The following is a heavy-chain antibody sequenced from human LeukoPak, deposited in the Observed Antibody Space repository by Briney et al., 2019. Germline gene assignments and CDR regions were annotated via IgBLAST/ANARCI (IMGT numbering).Heavy chain of an antibody. D-gene: IGHD2-21*01. Sequence: QLVESGGGLVQPGGTLRLSCAASGITFSSYAMSWVRQAPEKGLEWVSTISGSGGSTYYTDSVRGRFTISRDNSKNTLYLQMNSLRAEDTAVYYCVLFLRYLDYWGQGTLVTVSS. J-gene: IGHJ4*02. CDR3: VLFLRYLDY. V-gene: IGHV3-23*04. CDR2: ISGSGGST. CDR1: GITFSSYA.